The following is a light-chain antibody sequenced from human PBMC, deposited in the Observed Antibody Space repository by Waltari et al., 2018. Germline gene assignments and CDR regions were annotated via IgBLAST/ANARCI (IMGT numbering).Light chain of an antibody. J-gene: IGLJ2*01. CDR2: DVS. CDR3: SSYATSNTVV. CDR1: NSDIDAYDY. Sequence: QSALTQPASVSGSPGQSITISRTGTNSDIDAYDYVSWYQQHPGKAPKLILYDVSGRTSGIFERVSGSKSDNTASLTISGLQDGDEADYYCSSYATSNTVVFGGGTKVTVL. V-gene: IGLV2-14*03.